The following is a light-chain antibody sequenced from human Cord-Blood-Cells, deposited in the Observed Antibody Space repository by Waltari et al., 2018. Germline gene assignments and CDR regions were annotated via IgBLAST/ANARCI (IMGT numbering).Light chain of an antibody. CDR2: GNS. V-gene: IGLV1-40*01. J-gene: IGLJ3*02. CDR1: SSNIGAGSG. Sequence: QSVLTPPPSVSGAPAQRVTISCTGISSNIGAGSGVHWYQQLPGTAPKLLIYGNSNRPSGVPDRFSGSKSGTSASLAITGLQAEDEADYYCQSYDSSLSGSVFGGGTKLTVL. CDR3: QSYDSSLSGSV.